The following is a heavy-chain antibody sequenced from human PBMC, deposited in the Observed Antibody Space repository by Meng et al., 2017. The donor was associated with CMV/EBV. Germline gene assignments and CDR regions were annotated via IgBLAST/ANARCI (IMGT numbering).Heavy chain of an antibody. D-gene: IGHD3-22*01. Sequence: GSLRLSCTVSGGSISSYYWSWIRQPPGKGLEWIGYIYYSGSTNYNPSLKSRVTISVDTSKNQFSLKLSSVTAADTAVYYCARELYYYDSSGYYYGDAFDIWGQGTMVTVSS. CDR3: ARELYYYDSSGYYYGDAFDI. V-gene: IGHV4-59*01. J-gene: IGHJ3*02. CDR1: GGSISSYY. CDR2: IYYSGST.